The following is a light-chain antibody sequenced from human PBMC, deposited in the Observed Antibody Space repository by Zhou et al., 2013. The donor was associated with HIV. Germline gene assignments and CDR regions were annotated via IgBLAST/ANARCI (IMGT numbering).Light chain of an antibody. J-gene: IGKJ4*01. V-gene: IGKV1-39*01. Sequence: DIQMTQSPSSLSASVGDRVTITCRASQSILIYLNWYQQKPGKAPKLLIYAASNFQSGVPSRFSGSGSGTDFTLTISSLQPEDFATYYCQQSYSTPLTFGGGTKVEIK. CDR3: QQSYSTPLT. CDR2: AAS. CDR1: QSILIY.